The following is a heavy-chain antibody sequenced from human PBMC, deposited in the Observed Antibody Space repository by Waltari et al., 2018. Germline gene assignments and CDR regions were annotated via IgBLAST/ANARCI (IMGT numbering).Heavy chain of an antibody. CDR3: ARERRLLGTPYWFDP. CDR1: GGSLSSGDYY. Sequence: QVQLQESGPGLVKPSQTLSLTCTVSGGSLSSGDYYWSSIRQPPGKGLGWIGYIYYSGSTNYNPSLNSRGTISVDTSKNQVSLKLSSVTAADTAAYDWARERRLLGTPYWFDPWGQGTLVTVSS. J-gene: IGHJ5*02. V-gene: IGHV4-30-4*08. D-gene: IGHD3-3*01. CDR2: IYYSGST.